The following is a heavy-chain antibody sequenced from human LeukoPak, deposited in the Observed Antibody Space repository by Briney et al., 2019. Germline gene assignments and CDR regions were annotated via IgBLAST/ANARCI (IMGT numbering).Heavy chain of an antibody. CDR1: GYTFTGYY. V-gene: IGHV1-2*04. J-gene: IGHJ3*02. D-gene: IGHD2-2*01. CDR3: ARNYCSSTSCQGWDAFDI. CDR2: INPNSGGT. Sequence: ASVKVSCKASGYTFTGYYMHWVRQAPGQGLEWMGWINPNSGGTNYAQKFQGWVTMTRDTSISTAYMELSRLRPDDTAVYYCARNYCSSTSCQGWDAFDIWGQGTMVTVSS.